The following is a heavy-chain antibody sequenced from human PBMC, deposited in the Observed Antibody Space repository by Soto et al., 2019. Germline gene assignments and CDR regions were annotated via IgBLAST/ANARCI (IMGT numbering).Heavy chain of an antibody. V-gene: IGHV3-23*01. CDR3: AKGVYGDYT. CDR2: INNAGDET. Sequence: GGSLRLSCAASDFSFKDYAMTWVRQAPGKGLEWVSGINNAGDETYYADSVKGRFTVSRDNSKNTLYLQMSSLRAEDTAFYYCAKGVYGDYTWGQGTLVTVSS. J-gene: IGHJ4*02. D-gene: IGHD4-17*01. CDR1: DFSFKDYA.